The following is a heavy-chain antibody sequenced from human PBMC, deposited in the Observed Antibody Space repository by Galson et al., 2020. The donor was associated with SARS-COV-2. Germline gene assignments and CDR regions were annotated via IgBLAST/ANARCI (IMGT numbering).Heavy chain of an antibody. D-gene: IGHD6-19*01. J-gene: IGHJ4*02. CDR1: GGSISNYY. V-gene: IGHV4-4*07. CDR3: ARRRSGTLIKRGIVVAGTPCDC. Sequence: SQTLSLTCTVSGGSISNYYWSWIRQPAGKGLEWIGRIYSSGTTTYNPSLKSRVTMSVDTAKNQFSLKLSSVTAADTAVYYCARRRSGTLIKRGIVVAGTPCDCWGQGTLVTVSS. CDR2: IYSSGTT.